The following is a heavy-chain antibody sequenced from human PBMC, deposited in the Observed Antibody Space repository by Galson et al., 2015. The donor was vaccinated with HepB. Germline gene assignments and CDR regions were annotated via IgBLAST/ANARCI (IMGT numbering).Heavy chain of an antibody. V-gene: IGHV1-46*01. J-gene: IGHJ3*02. CDR1: GYTFTSHY. D-gene: IGHD3-10*01. Sequence: SVKVSCKASGYTFTSHYMHWVRQAPGQGLEWMGIINPSGGSTSYAQKFQGRVTMTRDTSTSTVYMELSSLRSEDTAVYYCARRVRGDTKGDAFDIWGQGTMVTVSS. CDR3: ARRVRGDTKGDAFDI. CDR2: INPSGGST.